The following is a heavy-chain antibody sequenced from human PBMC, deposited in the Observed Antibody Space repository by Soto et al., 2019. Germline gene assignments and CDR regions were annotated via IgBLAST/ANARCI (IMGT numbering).Heavy chain of an antibody. J-gene: IGHJ3*02. D-gene: IGHD3-22*01. CDR1: GGSFSVYY. CDR2: INHSGST. Sequence: AVYGGSFSVYYWSWIRQPPGKGLEWIGEINHSGSTNYNPSLKSRVTISVDTSKNQFSLKLSSVTAADTAVYYCACQLPDSREELDAFDIWGQGTMV. V-gene: IGHV4-34*01. CDR3: ACQLPDSREELDAFDI.